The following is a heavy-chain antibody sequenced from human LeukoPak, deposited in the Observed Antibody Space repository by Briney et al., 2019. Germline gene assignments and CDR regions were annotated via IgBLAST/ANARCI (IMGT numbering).Heavy chain of an antibody. CDR1: GYTFTGYY. CDR3: ARVPIIAAAGNDAFDI. J-gene: IGHJ3*02. D-gene: IGHD6-13*01. Sequence: ASVKVSCKASGYTFTGYYMHWVRQAPGQGLEWMGWINPNSGGTNYAQKFQGWVTMTRDTSISTAYMELSRLRSDDTAVYYCARVPIIAAAGNDAFDIWGQGTMVTVSS. CDR2: INPNSGGT. V-gene: IGHV1-2*04.